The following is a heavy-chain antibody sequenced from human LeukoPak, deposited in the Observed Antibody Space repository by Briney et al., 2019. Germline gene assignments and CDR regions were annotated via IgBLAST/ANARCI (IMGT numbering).Heavy chain of an antibody. CDR1: GYTFTTYS. Sequence: GASVKVSCKASGYTFTTYSISWVRQAPGRGLEWMGWIGTYNGYTKYAQTLEGRVTMTTNTSTSTAYMELRSLTSDDTAVYYCARDGGPFDIWGQGTMVTVSS. CDR2: IGTYNGYT. J-gene: IGHJ3*02. D-gene: IGHD3-3*01. CDR3: ARDGGPFDI. V-gene: IGHV1-18*01.